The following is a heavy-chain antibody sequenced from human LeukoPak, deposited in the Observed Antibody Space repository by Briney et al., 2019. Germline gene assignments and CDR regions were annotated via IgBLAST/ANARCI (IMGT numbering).Heavy chain of an antibody. D-gene: IGHD1-26*01. CDR2: IYYSGST. CDR3: ARDLVGAKVNAFDI. CDR1: GGSISSFY. V-gene: IGHV4-59*01. Sequence: SETLSLTCTVSGGSISSFYWSWIRQPPGKGLEWIGYIYYSGSTNYNPSLKSRVTISVDTSKNQFSLKLSSVTAADTAVYYCARDLVGAKVNAFDIWGQGTMVTVSS. J-gene: IGHJ3*02.